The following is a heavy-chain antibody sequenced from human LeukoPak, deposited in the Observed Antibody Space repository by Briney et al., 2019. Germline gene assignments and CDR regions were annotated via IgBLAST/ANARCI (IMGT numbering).Heavy chain of an antibody. CDR2: VSTSGGGT. J-gene: IGHJ4*02. V-gene: IGHV3-23*01. CDR3: AKVFLSDWLIDS. Sequence: GGSLRLSCAASGFTFSSYAMTWVRQAPGKGLEWVSTVSTSGGGTYYAGSVKGRFTISRDNSKNTLYLQMNSLRAEDTAVYYCAKVFLSDWLIDSWGQGTLVTVSS. D-gene: IGHD3-9*01. CDR1: GFTFSSYA.